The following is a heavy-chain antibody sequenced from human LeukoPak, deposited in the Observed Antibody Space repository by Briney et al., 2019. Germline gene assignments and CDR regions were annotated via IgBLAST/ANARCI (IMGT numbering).Heavy chain of an antibody. J-gene: IGHJ6*03. D-gene: IGHD2-2*01. CDR3: ARGDCSSTICYSPMDV. V-gene: IGHV4-38-2*02. Sequence: SSETLSLTCTVSGYSISTGYYWDWIRQPPGKGLEWIGSIYRSGSTNYNPSLKSRVTISVDTSENQFSLKVTSVTAADTAVYYCARGDCSSTICYSPMDVWGKGTTVTVSS. CDR1: GYSISTGYY. CDR2: IYRSGST.